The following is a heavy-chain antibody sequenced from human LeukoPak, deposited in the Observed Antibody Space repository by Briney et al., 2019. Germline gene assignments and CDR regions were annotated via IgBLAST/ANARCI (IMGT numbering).Heavy chain of an antibody. CDR3: ARVAKDTSGYYTLFDF. CDR1: GYSFPSYW. J-gene: IGHJ4*02. V-gene: IGHV5-10-1*01. CDR2: IALSDSYT. Sequence: GESLKISCKGSGYSFPSYWITWVRQMPGKGLEWMGRIALSDSYTYYSPSFEGHVTISADKSISTAYLHWSSLKASDTAMYYRARVAKDTSGYYTLFDFWGQGTLVTVSS. D-gene: IGHD3-22*01.